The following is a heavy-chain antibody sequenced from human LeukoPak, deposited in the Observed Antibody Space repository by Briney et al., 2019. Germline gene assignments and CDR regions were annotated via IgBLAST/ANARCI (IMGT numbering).Heavy chain of an antibody. Sequence: ASVKVSCKASGYTFTSYGISWVRQAPGQGLEWMGWINPNSGGTKYEQKFQGRVTMTRDTSISTAYMELSRLRSDDTAVYYCARDGSWGSTSYSDYWGQGTLVTVSS. V-gene: IGHV1-2*02. CDR2: INPNSGGT. D-gene: IGHD2-2*01. CDR1: GYTFTSYG. J-gene: IGHJ4*02. CDR3: ARDGSWGSTSYSDY.